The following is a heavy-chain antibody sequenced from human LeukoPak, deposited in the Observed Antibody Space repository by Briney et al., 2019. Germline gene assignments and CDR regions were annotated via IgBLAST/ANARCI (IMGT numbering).Heavy chain of an antibody. V-gene: IGHV3-15*07. D-gene: IGHD7-27*01. J-gene: IGHJ4*02. CDR1: GFNFAGTW. CDR2: IRRNTDTGTT. Sequence: GGSLRLSCAASGFNFAGTWMNWVRQPPGKGLEWVGLIRRNTDTGTTDYAAPVKGRFTISRDDSKNTLYLQMNGLKTEDTAVYYCNTQQGSWALNYWGQGVLVTVSS. CDR3: NTQQGSWALNY.